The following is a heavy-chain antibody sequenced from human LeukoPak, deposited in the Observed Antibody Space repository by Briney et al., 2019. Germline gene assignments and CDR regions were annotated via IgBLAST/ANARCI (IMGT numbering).Heavy chain of an antibody. V-gene: IGHV4-61*02. Sequence: TLSLTCTVSGGSITSGSHYWSWIRQLAGKGLEWIGRIYVGGTTNYNPSLQSRVTISIDTSKNQFSPTLSSVTAADTAVYYCARVGWGDCRAGTCFCFDPWGPGTLVTVSS. J-gene: IGHJ5*02. CDR1: GGSITSGSHY. CDR3: ARVGWGDCRAGTCFCFDP. D-gene: IGHD2-15*01. CDR2: IYVGGTT.